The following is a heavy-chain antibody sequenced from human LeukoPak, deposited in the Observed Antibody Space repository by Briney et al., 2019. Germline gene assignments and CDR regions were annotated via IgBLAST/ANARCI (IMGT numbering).Heavy chain of an antibody. Sequence: QSGGSLRLSCAASGFTFSSNSMNWVRQAPGKGLEWVSYISSSSSTIYHADSVKGRFTISRDNAKNSLYLEMNSLRAEDTAVYYCARGASLASSWFFDYWGQGTLVTVSS. CDR1: GFTFSSNS. CDR3: ARGASLASSWFFDY. V-gene: IGHV3-48*04. J-gene: IGHJ4*02. D-gene: IGHD6-13*01. CDR2: ISSSSSTI.